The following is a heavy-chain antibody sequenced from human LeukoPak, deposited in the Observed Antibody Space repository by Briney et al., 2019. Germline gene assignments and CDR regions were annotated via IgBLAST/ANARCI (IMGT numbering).Heavy chain of an antibody. V-gene: IGHV4-59*01. Sequence: SETLSLTCTVSGGSISSYYWSWIRQPPGKGLEWIGYIYYSGSTNYNPSLKSRVTISVDTSKNQFSLKLSSVTAADTAVYYCASFTRRDRYNHWGQGTLVTVSS. CDR1: GGSISSYY. J-gene: IGHJ5*02. D-gene: IGHD5-24*01. CDR3: ASFTRRDRYNH. CDR2: IYYSGST.